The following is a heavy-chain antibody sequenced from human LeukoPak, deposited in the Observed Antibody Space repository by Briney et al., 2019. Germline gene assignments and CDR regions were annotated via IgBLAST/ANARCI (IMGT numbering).Heavy chain of an antibody. J-gene: IGHJ4*02. V-gene: IGHV3-30*03. CDR3: ARSTYYYDSSGYSL. Sequence: GGSLRLSCAASGFTFSNYGMQWVRQAPGKGLEWLAVVSYDGRTTFYADSVKGRFTISRDNSKNTLDLEMDSLRTEDTAVYYCARSTYYYDSSGYSLWGQGTLVTVSS. CDR2: VSYDGRTT. D-gene: IGHD3-22*01. CDR1: GFTFSNYG.